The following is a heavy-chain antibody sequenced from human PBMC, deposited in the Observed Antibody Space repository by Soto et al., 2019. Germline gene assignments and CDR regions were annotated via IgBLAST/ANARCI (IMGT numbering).Heavy chain of an antibody. Sequence: WGSLRLSWEAAGWTFRSSWMSWVRQAQGKGLEWVSYIKPDGSETYYVDSLRGRFTTSRDNAKNSLYLQMNSLSAQATALYYCARDPSFGAFGIWGQGTMVTVSS. CDR1: GWTFRSSW. J-gene: IGHJ3*02. D-gene: IGHD3-10*01. CDR2: IKPDGSET. CDR3: ARDPSFGAFGI. V-gene: IGHV3-7*01.